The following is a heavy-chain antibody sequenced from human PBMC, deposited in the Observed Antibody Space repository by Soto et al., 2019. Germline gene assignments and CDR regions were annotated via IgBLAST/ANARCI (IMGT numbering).Heavy chain of an antibody. D-gene: IGHD6-13*01. Sequence: ASVKVSCKASGYTFTSYGISWVRQAPGQGLEWMGWISAYNGNTNYAQKLQGRVTMTTDTSTSTAHMELRSLRSDDTAVYYCARATWYSSSHLKSDYWGQGTLVTVSS. V-gene: IGHV1-18*01. CDR1: GYTFTSYG. CDR2: ISAYNGNT. J-gene: IGHJ4*02. CDR3: ARATWYSSSHLKSDY.